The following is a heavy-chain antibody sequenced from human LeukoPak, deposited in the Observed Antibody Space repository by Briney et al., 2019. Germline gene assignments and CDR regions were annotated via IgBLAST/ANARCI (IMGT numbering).Heavy chain of an antibody. CDR2: MNPNSGNT. CDR1: GYTFTSYD. Sequence: ASVKVSCKASGYTFTSYDINWVRQATGQGLEWMGWMNPNSGNTGXAQXFQGRVTITRNTSISTAYMELSSLRSEDTAVYYCARGXRXXXGYSHXXYWGQGTLVTVSS. V-gene: IGHV1-8*03. J-gene: IGHJ4*02. CDR3: ARGXRXXXGYSHXXY. D-gene: IGHD3-22*01.